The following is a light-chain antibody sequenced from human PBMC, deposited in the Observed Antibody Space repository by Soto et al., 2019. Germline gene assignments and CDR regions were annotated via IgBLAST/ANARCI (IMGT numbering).Light chain of an antibody. CDR3: QQYTNWRT. CDR2: DAS. J-gene: IGKJ1*01. CDR1: QYVSSN. V-gene: IGKV3-15*01. Sequence: IVMTQSPATLSVSPGERATLSCRASQYVSSNLAWYQQKPGQAPRLLIYDASTRATGIPARFSGSGSGTEFTLTISSLQSEDFAVYYCQQYTNWRTFGQGTKVDIK.